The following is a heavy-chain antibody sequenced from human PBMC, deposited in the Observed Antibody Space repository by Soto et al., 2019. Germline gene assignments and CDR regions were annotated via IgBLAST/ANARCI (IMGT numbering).Heavy chain of an antibody. CDR1: GFIFTGYN. CDR2: ISSGSSYI. CDR3: ARRRAAAGTLTFDY. D-gene: IGHD6-13*01. J-gene: IGHJ4*02. V-gene: IGHV3-21*01. Sequence: EVQLVESGGGLVKPGGSLRLSCAASGFIFTGYNMNWVRQAPGKGLEWVSSISSGSSYIYYADSVKDRFTISRDNAKNSLYLQMNTLRAEDTALYYCARRRAAAGTLTFDYWGQGTRVTVSS.